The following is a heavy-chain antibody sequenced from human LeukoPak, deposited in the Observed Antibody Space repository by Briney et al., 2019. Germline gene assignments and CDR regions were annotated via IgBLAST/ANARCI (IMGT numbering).Heavy chain of an antibody. CDR2: ISAYNGNT. Sequence: VASVKVSCKASGYTFTSYGISWVRQAPGQGLEWMGWISAYNGNTNYAQKLQGRVTMTTDTSTSTAYMELRSLRSDDTAVYYCARAPDCSSTSCYSGTFDYWGQGTLVTVSS. V-gene: IGHV1-18*01. CDR3: ARAPDCSSTSCYSGTFDY. D-gene: IGHD2-2*01. J-gene: IGHJ4*02. CDR1: GYTFTSYG.